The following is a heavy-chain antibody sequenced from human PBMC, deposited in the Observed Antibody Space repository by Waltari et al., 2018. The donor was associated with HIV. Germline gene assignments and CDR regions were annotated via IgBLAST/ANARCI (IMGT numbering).Heavy chain of an antibody. V-gene: IGHV5-51*01. CDR1: HYSFTCHW. Sequence: EVQLVQSGGEVKKPGESVEVSCKGFHYSFTCHWIAWVRQVPGKGLEWMAIIYPGDSDAKYNPSFQGQVTVSADKSINTASLQWTSLKASDTAIYFCARVIVGAQDGFDIWGQGTMVTVSS. CDR3: ARVIVGAQDGFDI. D-gene: IGHD2-21*01. J-gene: IGHJ3*02. CDR2: IYPGDSDA.